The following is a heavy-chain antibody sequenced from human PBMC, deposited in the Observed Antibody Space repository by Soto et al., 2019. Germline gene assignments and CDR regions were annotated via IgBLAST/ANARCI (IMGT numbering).Heavy chain of an antibody. Sequence: EVQLLESGGGLVQPGGSLRLSCAASGFTFSSYAMSWVRQAPGKGLEWVSAISCSGGSTYYADSVRGRFTISRDNSKNQLYPQMNSQRAEDTGVYYCAKDDPDELSNDCSGKDVWGQGTNVTVSS. CDR1: GFTFSSYA. V-gene: IGHV3-23*01. CDR3: AKDDPDELSNDCSGKDV. D-gene: IGHD1-1*01. J-gene: IGHJ6*01. CDR2: ISCSGGST.